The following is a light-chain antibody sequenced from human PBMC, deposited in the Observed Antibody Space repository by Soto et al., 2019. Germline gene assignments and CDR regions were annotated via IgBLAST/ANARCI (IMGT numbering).Light chain of an antibody. CDR3: QQYNNWPLT. CDR1: QRVGND. J-gene: IGKJ4*01. CDR2: GAS. Sequence: EAVMTQSPAALSVSPGQGATLAWRASQRVGNDVAWYQQKPGQAPRLLIYGASTRATAIPARFSASGSGTEFTLTITSLQSEDFAVYYCQQYNNWPLTFGGGTKVDIK. V-gene: IGKV3-15*01.